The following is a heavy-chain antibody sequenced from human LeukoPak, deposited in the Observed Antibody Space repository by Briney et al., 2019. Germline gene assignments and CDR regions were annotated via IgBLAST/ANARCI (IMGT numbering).Heavy chain of an antibody. D-gene: IGHD2-15*01. J-gene: IGHJ5*02. CDR1: GGSISSSSYY. V-gene: IGHV4-39*01. Sequence: SETLSLICTVSGGSISSSSYYWGWIRQPPGEGLEWIGSIYYSGSTYYNPSLKSRVTISVDTSKNQFSLKLSSVTAADTAVYYCARHSGYCSGGSCYPNWFDPWGQGTLVTVSS. CDR3: ARHSGYCSGGSCYPNWFDP. CDR2: IYYSGST.